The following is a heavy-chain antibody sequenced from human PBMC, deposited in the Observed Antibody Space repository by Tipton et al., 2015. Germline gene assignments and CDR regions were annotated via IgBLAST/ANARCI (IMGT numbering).Heavy chain of an antibody. Sequence: QLVQSGAEVKKPGESLKISCKGSGYNFANSWVAWVRQMPGKGLEWMGIIYVDDSDTRYSQSFQGQVTISADVSNSSAYLQWSSLKASDSAVYYCARRHVYDYYLDYWGQGTLVIVSS. V-gene: IGHV5-51*01. D-gene: IGHD5/OR15-5a*01. CDR2: IYVDDSDT. J-gene: IGHJ4*02. CDR1: GYNFANSW. CDR3: ARRHVYDYYLDY.